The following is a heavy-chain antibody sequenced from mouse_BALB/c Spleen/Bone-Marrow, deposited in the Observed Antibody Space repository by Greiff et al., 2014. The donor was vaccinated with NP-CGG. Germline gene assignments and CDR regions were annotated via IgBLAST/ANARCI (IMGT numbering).Heavy chain of an antibody. D-gene: IGHD1-1*01. CDR3: ARRPSFYGGRYGAVDY. J-gene: IGHJ4*01. Sequence: EVQLQQSGPELVKPGASVKMSCKASGYTFTNYVMHWVKQKPGQGLEWIGYINPYNDGTKYNEKFKGKATLTSDKSSGTAYMELSSLTSEDSAVYYCARRPSFYGGRYGAVDYWGQGTSVTVSS. CDR2: INPYNDGT. CDR1: GYTFTNYV. V-gene: IGHV1-14*01.